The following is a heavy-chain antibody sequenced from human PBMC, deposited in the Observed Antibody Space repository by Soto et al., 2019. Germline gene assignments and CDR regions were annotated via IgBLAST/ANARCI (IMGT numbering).Heavy chain of an antibody. J-gene: IGHJ4*02. CDR2: ISAYNGNT. V-gene: IGHV1-18*01. D-gene: IGHD3-22*01. CDR1: GYTFTSYG. Sequence: ASVNGSCTGSGYTFTSYGISWVRQAPGQGLEWMGWISAYNGNTNYAQKLQGRVTMTTDTSTSPAYMELRSLRSDDTAVYYCAREGENYYDSSGYPQFAYWGKGTLVPGSS. CDR3: AREGENYYDSSGYPQFAY.